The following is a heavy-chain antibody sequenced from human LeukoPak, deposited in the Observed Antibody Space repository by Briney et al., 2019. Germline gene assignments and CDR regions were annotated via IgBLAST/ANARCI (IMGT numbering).Heavy chain of an antibody. CDR2: IYPADSDT. J-gene: IGHJ6*03. Sequence: GESLKISCEGSGGSFTKFWIGWVRQMPGKGLELMGIIYPADSDTRYSPSFQGQVTISADKSISTAYLQWSSLKASDTAMYYCARHGDIVATIPDYYMDVWGKGTTVTVSS. V-gene: IGHV5-51*01. D-gene: IGHD5-12*01. CDR1: GGSFTKFW. CDR3: ARHGDIVATIPDYYMDV.